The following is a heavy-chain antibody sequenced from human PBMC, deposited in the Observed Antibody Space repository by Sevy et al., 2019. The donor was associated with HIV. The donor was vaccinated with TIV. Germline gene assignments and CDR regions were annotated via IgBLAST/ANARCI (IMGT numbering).Heavy chain of an antibody. D-gene: IGHD2-8*01. CDR3: ARDPRMYGDYLLAYFDY. J-gene: IGHJ4*02. CDR2: IGYDGSNI. CDR1: GFTPSTYG. Sequence: GGSLRLSCAASGFTPSTYGMHWVRQAPGKGLEWVAVIGYDGSNIYYADSVKGRFTISRDNSKNTLFLQMDSLRAEDTAIYYCARDPRMYGDYLLAYFDYWCQGTLVTVSS. V-gene: IGHV3-33*01.